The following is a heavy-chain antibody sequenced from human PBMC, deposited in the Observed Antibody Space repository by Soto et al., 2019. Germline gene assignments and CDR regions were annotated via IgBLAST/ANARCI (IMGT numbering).Heavy chain of an antibody. D-gene: IGHD3-10*01. CDR2: INSYGTVI. CDR3: GSAHKLYYFDY. J-gene: IGHJ4*02. V-gene: IGHV3-48*03. Sequence: QVVESGGGLVQPGGSPRLSCAASGFTFSSYEMNWVRQAPGKGLEWVSYINSYGTVIYYADSVKGRFTISRDNAKNSLYLQMNSLRAEDTAVYYCGSAHKLYYFDYWGQGTRVTVPS. CDR1: GFTFSSYE.